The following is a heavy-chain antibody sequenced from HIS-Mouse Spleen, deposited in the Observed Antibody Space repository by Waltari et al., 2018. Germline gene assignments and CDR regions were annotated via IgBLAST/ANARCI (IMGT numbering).Heavy chain of an antibody. CDR3: AREIPYSSSWYDWYFDL. CDR2: IYYSGST. D-gene: IGHD6-13*01. CDR1: GGSIRSRSYY. J-gene: IGHJ2*01. V-gene: IGHV4-39*07. Sequence: QLQLQESGPGLVKPSETLSLTCTVPGGSIRSRSYYCGWIRQPPGKGLEWIGSIYYSGSTYYNPSLKSRVTISVDTSKNQFSLKLSSVTAADTAVYYCAREIPYSSSWYDWYFDLWGRGTLVTVSS.